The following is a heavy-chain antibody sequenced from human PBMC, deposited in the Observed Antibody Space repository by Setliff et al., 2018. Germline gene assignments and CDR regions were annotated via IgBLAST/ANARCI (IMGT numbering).Heavy chain of an antibody. Sequence: GESLRLSCAAPGFTFDSYGMHWVHQAPGKGLEWVAFIRFDGSTKYYADSVKGRFTISRDNFQNTLYLQMDSLRPEDTGVYYCAKVKKQLIRGSGLDLWGQVTLVTVSS. CDR3: AKVKKQLIRGSGLDL. D-gene: IGHD3-10*01. V-gene: IGHV3-30*02. CDR2: IRFDGSTK. CDR1: GFTFDSYG. J-gene: IGHJ5*02.